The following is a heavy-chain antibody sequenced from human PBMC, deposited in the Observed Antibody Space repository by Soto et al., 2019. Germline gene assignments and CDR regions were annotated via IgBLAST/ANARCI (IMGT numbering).Heavy chain of an antibody. D-gene: IGHD2-2*01. CDR3: AGGGAAITYNWFDH. Sequence: GGSLRLSCAASGFTFSDYYMSWIRQAPGKGLEWVSYISSSGSTIYYADSVKGRFTISRDNAKNSLYLQMNSLRAEDTAVYYCAGGGAAITYNWFDHLGQGTLVTVSS. V-gene: IGHV3-11*01. CDR2: ISSSGSTI. J-gene: IGHJ5*02. CDR1: GFTFSDYY.